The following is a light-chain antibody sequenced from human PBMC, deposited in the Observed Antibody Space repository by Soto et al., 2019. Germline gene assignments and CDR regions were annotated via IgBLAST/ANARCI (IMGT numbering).Light chain of an antibody. CDR3: SSYAGSFYV. CDR1: SSDVGSYNY. CDR2: DVS. Sequence: QSALPQPAYVSGSPGQSITLSCTGTSSDVGSYNYVSWYQQHPGKAPKLMIHDVSYRPSGVSNRFSGSKSGNTASLTISGLQAEDEADYYCSSYAGSFYVFGTGTKVTVL. J-gene: IGLJ1*01. V-gene: IGLV2-14*03.